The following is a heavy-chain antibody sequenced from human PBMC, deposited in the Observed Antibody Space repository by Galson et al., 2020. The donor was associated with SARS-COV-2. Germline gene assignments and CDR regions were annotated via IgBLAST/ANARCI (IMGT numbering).Heavy chain of an antibody. CDR3: ARDGGYTSGHPVTY. Sequence: ASVKVSCRASGGSFSNHAINWLRQAPAHGPLWLGTLLSFFGTTKNAPTFQDRLTITADRSTNTAYMEQRNLTSDDAAVYYCARDGGYTSGHPVTYWGQGTQVTVSS. J-gene: IGHJ1*01. D-gene: IGHD1-1*01. CDR2: LLSFFGTT. CDR1: GGSFSNHA. V-gene: IGHV1-69*06.